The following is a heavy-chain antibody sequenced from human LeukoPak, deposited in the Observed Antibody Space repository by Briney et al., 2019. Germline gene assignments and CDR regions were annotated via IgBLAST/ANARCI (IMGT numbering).Heavy chain of an antibody. CDR3: ARSARGSYYYYMDV. J-gene: IGHJ6*03. CDR1: GGTFSSYA. CDR2: IIPIFGTA. D-gene: IGHD3-16*01. Sequence: GASVKASCKASGGTFSSYAISWVRQAPGQGLEWMGGIIPIFGTASYAQKFQGRVTITTDESTSTAYMELSSLRSEDTAVYYCARSARGSYYYYMDVWGKGTTVTVSS. V-gene: IGHV1-69*05.